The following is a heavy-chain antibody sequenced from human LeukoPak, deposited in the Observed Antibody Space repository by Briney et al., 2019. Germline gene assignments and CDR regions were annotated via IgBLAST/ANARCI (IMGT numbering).Heavy chain of an antibody. V-gene: IGHV3-43D*04. Sequence: PGGSLRLSCAASGFIFEDYAMHWVRQAPGRGLEWVSLISWDGDTTYYADTVKGRFTISRDNSKNTLYLQVNSLRAEDTAVYYCAKGNGYSYGRYYFDYWGQGTLVTVSS. CDR3: AKGNGYSYGRYYFDY. CDR1: GFIFEDYA. CDR2: ISWDGDTT. D-gene: IGHD5-18*01. J-gene: IGHJ4*02.